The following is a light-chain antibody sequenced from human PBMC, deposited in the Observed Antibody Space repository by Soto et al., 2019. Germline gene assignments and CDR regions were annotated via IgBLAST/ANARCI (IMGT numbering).Light chain of an antibody. J-gene: IGKJ1*01. CDR3: QQYNNWLRT. V-gene: IGKV3-15*01. Sequence: EIVMTQSPATLSVSPGERATLSCRASQSVSSNLAWYQQKPGQAPSLLIYGASTSATGIPARFSGSGSGTEFTLTISSLQSEDFAVYYCQQYNNWLRTFGQGTKVEIK. CDR1: QSVSSN. CDR2: GAS.